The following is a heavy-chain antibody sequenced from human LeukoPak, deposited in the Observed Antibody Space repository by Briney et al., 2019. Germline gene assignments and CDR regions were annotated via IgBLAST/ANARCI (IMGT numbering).Heavy chain of an antibody. V-gene: IGHV4-34*01. CDR1: GGSFSGYY. CDR3: ARGSVRGVTPFAY. CDR2: INHSGGT. D-gene: IGHD3-10*02. Sequence: SETLSLTCAVYGGSFSGYYWSWIRQPPGKGLEWIGEINHSGGTNYNPSLKSRVTISVDTSKNQFSLKLSSVTAADTAVYYCARGSVRGVTPFAYWGQGTLVTVSS. J-gene: IGHJ4*02.